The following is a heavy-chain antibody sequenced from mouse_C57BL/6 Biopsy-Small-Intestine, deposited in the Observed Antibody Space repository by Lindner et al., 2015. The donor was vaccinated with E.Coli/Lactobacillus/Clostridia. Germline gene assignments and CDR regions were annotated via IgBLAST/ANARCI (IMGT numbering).Heavy chain of an antibody. CDR3: TTSIYYGNYWFAY. CDR1: GFNIKDDY. V-gene: IGHV14-4*01. Sequence: VQLQESGAELVRPGASVKLSCTASGFNIKDDYMHWVKQRPEQGLEWIGWIDPENGDTEYASKFQGKATITADTSSNTAYLQLSSLTSEDTAVYYCTTSIYYGNYWFAYWGQGTLVTVSA. D-gene: IGHD2-1*01. J-gene: IGHJ3*01. CDR2: IDPENGDT.